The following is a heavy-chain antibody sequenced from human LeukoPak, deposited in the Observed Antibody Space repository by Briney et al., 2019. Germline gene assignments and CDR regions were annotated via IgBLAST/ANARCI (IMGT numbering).Heavy chain of an antibody. J-gene: IGHJ6*02. Sequence: GGSLRLSCAASGFTFSSYSMNWVRQAPGKGQEWVSSISSSSSYIYYADSVKGRFTISRDNAKNSLYLQMNSLRAEDTAVYYCARLRYSSSWYSFGMDVWGQGTTVTVSS. CDR1: GFTFSSYS. CDR3: ARLRYSSSWYSFGMDV. D-gene: IGHD6-13*01. V-gene: IGHV3-21*01. CDR2: ISSSSSYI.